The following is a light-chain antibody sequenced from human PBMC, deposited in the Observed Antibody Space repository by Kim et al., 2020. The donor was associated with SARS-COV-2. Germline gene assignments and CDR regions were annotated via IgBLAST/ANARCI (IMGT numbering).Light chain of an antibody. CDR2: AAS. CDR1: QDITDR. J-gene: IGKJ2*01. V-gene: IGKV1-16*01. Sequence: DIQMTQSPSSLSASVGDRVTLTCRASQDITDRLIWFQQRPGRAPTTLIYAASTLQSGVPSRFSGSGSGTDFTLTISSLQAEDFVTYYCLQFYSFPYTFGLGTKLEIK. CDR3: LQFYSFPYT.